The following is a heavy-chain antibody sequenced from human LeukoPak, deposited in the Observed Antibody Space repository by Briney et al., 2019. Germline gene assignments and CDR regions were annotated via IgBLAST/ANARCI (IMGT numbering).Heavy chain of an antibody. V-gene: IGHV3-7*01. CDR1: GFTFSSYW. CDR2: IKQDGSEK. CDR3: ARSGTAAGTGFDY. Sequence: GGSLRLSCAASGFTFSSYWMSWVRQAPGKGLEWVANIKQDGSEKYYVDSVKGRFTISRDNAENSLYLQMNSLGAEDTAVYYCARSGTAAGTGFDYWGQGTLVTVSS. D-gene: IGHD6-13*01. J-gene: IGHJ4*02.